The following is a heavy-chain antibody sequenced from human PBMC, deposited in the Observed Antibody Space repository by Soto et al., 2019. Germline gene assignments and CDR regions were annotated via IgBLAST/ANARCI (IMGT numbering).Heavy chain of an antibody. J-gene: IGHJ5*02. V-gene: IGHV3-74*01. CDR1: GFTFSSYW. Sequence: GSLRLSCAASGFTFSSYWIHWVRQAPGKGLVWVSRINSDGSSTSYADSVKGRFTISRDNAKNTLYLQMNSLRAEDTAVYYCARAYDILTGYYHATNWFDPWGQGTLVTVSS. CDR3: ARAYDILTGYYHATNWFDP. D-gene: IGHD3-9*01. CDR2: INSDGSST.